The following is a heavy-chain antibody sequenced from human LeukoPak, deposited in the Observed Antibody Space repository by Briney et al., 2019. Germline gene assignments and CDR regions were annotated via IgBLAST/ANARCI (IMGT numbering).Heavy chain of an antibody. V-gene: IGHV1-46*01. CDR1: GGTFSSYA. CDR2: INPSGGST. CDR3: ARAGGIAAAGYDY. J-gene: IGHJ4*02. Sequence: ASVKVSCKASGGTFSSYAISWVRQAPGQGLEWMGIINPSGGSTSYAQKFQGRVTMTRDMSTSTVYMELSSLRSEDTAVYYCARAGGIAAAGYDYWGQGTLVTVSS. D-gene: IGHD6-13*01.